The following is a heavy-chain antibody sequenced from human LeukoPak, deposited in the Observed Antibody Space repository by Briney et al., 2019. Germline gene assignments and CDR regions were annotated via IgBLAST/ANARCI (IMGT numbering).Heavy chain of an antibody. CDR2: IYHSGST. J-gene: IGHJ4*02. CDR3: ARVVRDLYFDY. CDR1: GGSLSSDGYS. V-gene: IGHV4-30-2*01. D-gene: IGHD2-21*01. Sequence: PSETLSLTCAVSGGSLSSDGYSWSWIRQPPGKGLEWIGYIYHSGSTYYNPSLKSRVTISVDRSKNQFSLKLSSVTAADTAVYYCARVVRDLYFDYWGQGTLVTVSS.